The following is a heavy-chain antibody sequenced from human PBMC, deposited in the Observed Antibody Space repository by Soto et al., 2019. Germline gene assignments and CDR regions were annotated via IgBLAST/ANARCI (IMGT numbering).Heavy chain of an antibody. Sequence: QVHLQESGPGLVKTSETLSLTCTVSGGSVSSGPYHWNWVRQPPGKGLEWIGHISYSGTANYNPSLRGRVIMATDTSMNQFSLRLTSVTAADTAVYYCMRSHGAYWGQGALVTVSP. CDR1: GGSVSSGPYH. CDR3: MRSHGAY. V-gene: IGHV4-61*01. D-gene: IGHD2-8*01. CDR2: ISYSGTA. J-gene: IGHJ4*02.